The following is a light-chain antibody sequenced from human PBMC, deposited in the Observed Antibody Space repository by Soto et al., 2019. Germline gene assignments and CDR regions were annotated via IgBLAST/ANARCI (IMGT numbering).Light chain of an antibody. Sequence: QSVLTQPASVSGSPGQSITFSCTGTSSDVGIYNSVSWYQQHPGKAPKLIIYDVTNRPSGVSNRFSGSKSGNTASLTISGLQAEDEADYYCSSYTSSSAWVFGGGTKLTGL. CDR3: SSYTSSSAWV. V-gene: IGLV2-14*03. CDR1: SSDVGIYNS. CDR2: DVT. J-gene: IGLJ3*02.